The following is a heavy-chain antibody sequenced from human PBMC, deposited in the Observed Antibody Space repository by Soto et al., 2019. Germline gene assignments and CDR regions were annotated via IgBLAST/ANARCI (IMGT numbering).Heavy chain of an antibody. CDR2: IYSGGST. V-gene: IGHV3-66*01. J-gene: IGHJ3*02. Sequence: GGSLRLSCAASGFTVSSNYMSWVRQAPGKGLEWVSVIYSGGSTYYADSVKGRFTISRDNSKNTLYLQMNSLRAEDTAVYYCARDLGYSGSYSDAFDIWGQGTMVTVSS. CDR3: ARDLGYSGSYSDAFDI. CDR1: GFTVSSNY. D-gene: IGHD1-26*01.